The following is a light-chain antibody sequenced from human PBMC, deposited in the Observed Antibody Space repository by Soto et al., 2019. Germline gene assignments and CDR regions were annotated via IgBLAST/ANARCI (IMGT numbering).Light chain of an antibody. J-gene: IGKJ1*01. CDR1: QSILYSSNNQNY. CDR2: WAS. Sequence: DIVMTQSPDSLAVSLGERAIINCKSSQSILYSSNNQNYLAWYQQKPGQPPKLLIYWASTRASGVPDRFSGSGSGTDFTLTISSLQAEDVAVYYCQQYYASPRTFGQGTKVEIK. CDR3: QQYYASPRT. V-gene: IGKV4-1*01.